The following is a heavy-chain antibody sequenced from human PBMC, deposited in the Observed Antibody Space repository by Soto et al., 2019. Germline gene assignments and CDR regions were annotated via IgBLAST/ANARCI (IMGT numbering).Heavy chain of an antibody. CDR1: GFTFSSYA. D-gene: IGHD3-10*01. V-gene: IGHV3-23*01. Sequence: GGSLRLSCAASGFTFSSYAMSWVGQTPGKGLEWVSAISGSGGSTYYADSVKGRFTISRDNSKNTLYLQMNSLRAEDTAVYYCAKRYYGSGSYYNRAYYGMDVWGQGTTVTVSS. CDR3: AKRYYGSGSYYNRAYYGMDV. J-gene: IGHJ6*02. CDR2: ISGSGGST.